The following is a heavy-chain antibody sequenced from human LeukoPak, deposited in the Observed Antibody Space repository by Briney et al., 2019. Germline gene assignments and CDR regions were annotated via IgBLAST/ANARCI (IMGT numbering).Heavy chain of an antibody. CDR2: INAGNGNT. V-gene: IGHV1-3*01. CDR3: ARAPGYSSGWDFDY. D-gene: IGHD6-19*01. J-gene: IGHJ4*02. Sequence: ASVKVSCKASGYTFTSYAMHWVRQAPGQRLEWMGWINAGNGNTKYSQKFQGRVTITRDTSTSTAYMELSSLRSEDTAVYYCARAPGYSSGWDFDYWGQGTLVTVSS. CDR1: GYTFTSYA.